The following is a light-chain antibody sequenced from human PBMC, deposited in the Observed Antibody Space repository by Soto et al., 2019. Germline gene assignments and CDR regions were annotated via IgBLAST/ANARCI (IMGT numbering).Light chain of an antibody. V-gene: IGKV3-15*01. J-gene: IGKJ5*01. CDR3: QQYKNWPIT. CDR1: QTVGSD. Sequence: EIVFTHSPATLSFSPGERATLSCRASQTVGSDLAWYQQKPGQAPRLLIYAASTRATDIPARFSGSGSGTEFTLTISSLQSEDFAIYYCQQYKNWPITFGQGTRLEIK. CDR2: AAS.